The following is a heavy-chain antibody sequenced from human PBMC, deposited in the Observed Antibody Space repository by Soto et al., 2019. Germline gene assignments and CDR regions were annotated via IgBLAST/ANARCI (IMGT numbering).Heavy chain of an antibody. Sequence: GGSLRLSCAASGFTVRGNYMNWVRQAPGKGLEWVSSISSFSNYMYYTDSVKGRFTISRDNARNSLYLQMNSLRAEDTAVYYCAKSPRGIIIDFDCWGQGTLVTVSS. CDR2: ISSFSNYM. J-gene: IGHJ4*02. D-gene: IGHD3-10*01. V-gene: IGHV3-21*04. CDR3: AKSPRGIIIDFDC. CDR1: GFTVRGNY.